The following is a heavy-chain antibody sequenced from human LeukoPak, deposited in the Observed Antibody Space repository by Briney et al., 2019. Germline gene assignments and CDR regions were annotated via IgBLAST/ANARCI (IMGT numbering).Heavy chain of an antibody. CDR1: GYTFTSYA. Sequence: ASVKVSCKASGYTFTSYAITWVRQAPEQGLEWMGWISASKGNTNYAQKLQGRVTMTTDTSTTTAYMELRSLRSDDTAVYYCARVRLDNTMNFDYWGQGTLVTVSS. CDR3: ARVRLDNTMNFDY. J-gene: IGHJ4*02. D-gene: IGHD3-22*01. V-gene: IGHV1-18*01. CDR2: ISASKGNT.